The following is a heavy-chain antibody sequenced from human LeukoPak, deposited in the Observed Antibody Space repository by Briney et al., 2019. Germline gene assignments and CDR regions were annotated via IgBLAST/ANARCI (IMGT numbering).Heavy chain of an antibody. CDR3: AKVRAPLSGNSYYFDY. Sequence: PGGSLRLSCAASGFTFSSYSMNWVRQAPGKGLEWVSGINWNSGGIAYADSVKGRFTISRDNAKNSLYLQMNSLRPEDTALYYCAKVRAPLSGNSYYFDYWGQGTLVTVSS. CDR1: GFTFSSYS. CDR2: INWNSGGI. J-gene: IGHJ4*02. D-gene: IGHD1-26*01. V-gene: IGHV3-9*01.